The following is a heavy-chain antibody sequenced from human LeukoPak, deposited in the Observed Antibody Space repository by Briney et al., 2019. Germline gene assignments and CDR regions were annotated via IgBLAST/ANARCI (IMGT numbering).Heavy chain of an antibody. J-gene: IGHJ3*01. CDR2: INHSGST. V-gene: IGHV4-34*01. CDR3: ASTNTSVSNAFDL. CDR1: GGSFSGYY. D-gene: IGHD4-17*01. Sequence: ASETLSLTCAVFGGSFSGYYWSWIRQPPGKGLEWIGEINHSGSTNYNPSLKSRVTISVDTSKNQFSLKLSSVTAADTAMYYCASTNTSVSNAFDLWGQGTMVTVSS.